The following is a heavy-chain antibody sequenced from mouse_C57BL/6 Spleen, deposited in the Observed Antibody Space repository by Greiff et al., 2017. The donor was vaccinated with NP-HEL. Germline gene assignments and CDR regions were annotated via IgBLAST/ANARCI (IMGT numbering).Heavy chain of an antibody. J-gene: IGHJ4*01. D-gene: IGHD2-9*01. CDR3: ARGPPYYAYARSGMVY. V-gene: IGHV1-39*01. Sequence: VQLKQSGPELVKPGASVKISCKASGYSFTDYNMNWVKQSNGKSLEWIGVINPNYGTTSYNQKFKGKATFTVDQSSSTAYMPLNRLKTEDSEVYDGARGPPYYAYARSGMVYWGQGTSVTVSS. CDR1: GYSFTDYN. CDR2: INPNYGTT.